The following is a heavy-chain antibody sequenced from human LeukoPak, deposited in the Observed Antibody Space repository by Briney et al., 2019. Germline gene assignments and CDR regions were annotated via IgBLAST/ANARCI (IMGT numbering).Heavy chain of an antibody. CDR2: ISPDGSST. D-gene: IGHD1-1*01. Sequence: GKCLLWVSYISPDGSSTKYADSVKGRFTISRDNAKNTLYLQMNSLRAEDTAVYFCASAWSYWGQGTLVTVSS. V-gene: IGHV3-74*01. J-gene: IGHJ4*02. CDR3: ASAWSY.